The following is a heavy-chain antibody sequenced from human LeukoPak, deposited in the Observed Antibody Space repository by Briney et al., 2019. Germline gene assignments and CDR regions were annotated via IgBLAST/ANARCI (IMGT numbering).Heavy chain of an antibody. CDR3: ARDAAGAVAGTPSDY. D-gene: IGHD6-19*01. V-gene: IGHV1-69*01. J-gene: IGHJ4*02. CDR2: IIPIFGTA. CDR1: GGTFSSYA. Sequence: ASVKVSCKASGGTFSSYAISWVRQAPGQGLEWMGGIIPIFGTANYAQKFQGRVTITADESTSTAYMELSSLRSEDTAVYYCARDAAGAVAGTPSDYWGQGTLVTVSS.